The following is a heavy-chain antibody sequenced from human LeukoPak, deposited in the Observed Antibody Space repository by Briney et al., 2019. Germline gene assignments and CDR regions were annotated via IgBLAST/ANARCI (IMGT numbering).Heavy chain of an antibody. D-gene: IGHD3-10*01. CDR1: GYTFSSYS. CDR3: ARDPRASITMVRGIDY. CDR2: ISSSSSYI. Sequence: PGGSLRLSCTASGYTFSSYSMTWVRQAPGKGLEWVSSISSSSSYIYHADSVKGRFTISRDNAKNSLYLQMNSLRAEDTAVYYCARDPRASITMVRGIDYWGQGTLVTVSS. V-gene: IGHV3-21*01. J-gene: IGHJ4*02.